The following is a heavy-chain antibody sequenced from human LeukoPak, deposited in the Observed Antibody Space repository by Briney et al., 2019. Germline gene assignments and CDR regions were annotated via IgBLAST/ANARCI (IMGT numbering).Heavy chain of an antibody. CDR2: IYYSGST. CDR3: ARFSYYYYYMDV. Sequence: SETLSLTCIVSGGSISSSSYYWGWIRQPPGKELEWNGSIYYSGSTYYNPSLKSRVTISVDTSKIQFSLKLSSVTAADTAVYYCARFSYYYYYMDVWGKGTTVTVSS. CDR1: GGSISSSSYY. V-gene: IGHV4-39*01. J-gene: IGHJ6*03.